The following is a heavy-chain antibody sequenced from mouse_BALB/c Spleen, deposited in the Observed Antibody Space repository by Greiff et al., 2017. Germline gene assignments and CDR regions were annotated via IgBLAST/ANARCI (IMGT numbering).Heavy chain of an antibody. J-gene: IGHJ3*01. CDR2: ISYSGST. Sequence: EVQLQQSGPGLVKPSQSLSLTCTVTGYSITSDYAWNWIRQFPGNKLEWMGYISYSGSTSYNPSLKSRISITRDTSKNQFFLQLNSVTTEDTATYYCASLDGYYRFAYWGQGTLVTVSA. CDR3: ASLDGYYRFAY. D-gene: IGHD2-3*01. CDR1: GYSITSDYA. V-gene: IGHV3-2*02.